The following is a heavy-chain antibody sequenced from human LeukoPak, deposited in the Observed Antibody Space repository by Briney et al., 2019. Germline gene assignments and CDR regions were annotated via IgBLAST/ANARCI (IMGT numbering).Heavy chain of an antibody. Sequence: SETLSLTCTVSGGSISSYYWSWIRQPPGKGLEWIGYIYYSGSTNYNPSLKSRVTISVDTSKNQFSLKLSSVTAADTAVYYCARSEYSSSWYPSPWGQGTLATVSS. CDR2: IYYSGST. CDR1: GGSISSYY. CDR3: ARSEYSSSWYPSP. D-gene: IGHD6-13*01. J-gene: IGHJ5*02. V-gene: IGHV4-59*01.